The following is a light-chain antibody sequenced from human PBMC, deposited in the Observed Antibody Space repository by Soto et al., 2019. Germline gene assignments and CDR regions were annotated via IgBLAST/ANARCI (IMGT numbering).Light chain of an antibody. J-gene: IGLJ3*02. V-gene: IGLV2-11*01. CDR2: NVN. CDR1: SSDVGAYKY. CDR3: SSSACMYNLWV. Sequence: QSALTQPPSVSGSPGQSVTISCSGTSSDVGAYKYVSWYQQHPGKAPKVVIYNVNQRPSGVPDRFSGSKSGNTASLTISGLRAEDEAEYHYSSSACMYNLWVFGGGTKLTVL.